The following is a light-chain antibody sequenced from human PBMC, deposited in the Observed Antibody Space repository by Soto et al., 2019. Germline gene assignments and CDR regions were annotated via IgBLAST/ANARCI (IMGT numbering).Light chain of an antibody. CDR1: SSDLGSYNL. CDR2: EGS. CDR3: CSYAGSRSYV. V-gene: IGLV2-23*01. J-gene: IGLJ1*01. Sequence: QSALTQPASVSGSPGQSITISCTGTSSDLGSYNLVSWYQQHPGKAPKLMIYEGSKRPSGVSNRFSGYKSGSTASLTISGLQAEDEADYYCCSYAGSRSYVFGTGTKVTVL.